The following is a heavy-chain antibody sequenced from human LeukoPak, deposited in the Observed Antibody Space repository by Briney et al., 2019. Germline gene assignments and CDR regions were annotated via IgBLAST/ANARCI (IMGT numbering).Heavy chain of an antibody. J-gene: IGHJ4*02. CDR3: ARDSPGYDGYDSG. D-gene: IGHD5-12*01. V-gene: IGHV3-7*04. CDR2: IKQDGSAK. Sequence: GGSLRLSCAASGFTFSSYWMSWVRQAPGKGLEWVANIKQDGSAKYYVDSVKGRFTISRDNAKNSLYLQLNSLRAEDTAVYYCARDSPGYDGYDSGWGQGTLVTVSS. CDR1: GFTFSSYW.